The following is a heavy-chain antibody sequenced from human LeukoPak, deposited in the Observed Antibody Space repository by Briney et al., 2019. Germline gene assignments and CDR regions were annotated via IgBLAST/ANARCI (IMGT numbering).Heavy chain of an antibody. J-gene: IGHJ4*02. CDR3: ARGPNWGNRDFDY. Sequence: ASVKVSCKASGYTFTGYYMHWVRQASGQGLEWMGWINPNSGGTNYAQKFQGRVTMTRDTSISTAYMELSRLRSDDTAVYYCARGPNWGNRDFDYWGQGTLVTVSS. V-gene: IGHV1-2*02. CDR1: GYTFTGYY. D-gene: IGHD7-27*01. CDR2: INPNSGGT.